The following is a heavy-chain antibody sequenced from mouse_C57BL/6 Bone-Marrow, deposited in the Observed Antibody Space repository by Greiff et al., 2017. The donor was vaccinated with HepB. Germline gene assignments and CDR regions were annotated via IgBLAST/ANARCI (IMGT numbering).Heavy chain of an antibody. D-gene: IGHD4-1*01. CDR1: GFTFSDYG. J-gene: IGHJ3*01. V-gene: IGHV5-17*01. CDR2: ISSGSSTI. CDR3: ARGLGRFAY. Sequence: EVKLVESGGGLVKPGGSLKLSCAASGFTFSDYGMHWVRQAPEKGLEWVAYISSGSSTIYYADTVKGRFTISRDNAKNTLFLRMTSLRSEDTAMYYCARGLGRFAYWGQGTLVTVSA.